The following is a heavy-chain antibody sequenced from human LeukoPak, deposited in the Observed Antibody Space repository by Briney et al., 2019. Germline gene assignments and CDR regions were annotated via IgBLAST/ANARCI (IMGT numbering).Heavy chain of an antibody. CDR3: AREYDYVWGSYRFYYFDY. Sequence: SETLPLTCTVSGGSISSGSYYWSWIRQPAGKGLEWIGRIYTSGSTNYNPSLKSRVTISVDTSKNQFSLKLSSVTAADTAVYYCAREYDYVWGSYRFYYFDYWGQGTLVTVSS. J-gene: IGHJ4*02. D-gene: IGHD3-16*02. CDR1: GGSISSGSYY. CDR2: IYTSGST. V-gene: IGHV4-61*02.